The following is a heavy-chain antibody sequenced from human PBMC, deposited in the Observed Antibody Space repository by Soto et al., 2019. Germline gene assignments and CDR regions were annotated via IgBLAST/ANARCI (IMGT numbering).Heavy chain of an antibody. V-gene: IGHV3-30*18. J-gene: IGHJ4*02. Sequence: QVQLVESGGGVVQPGGSLRLSCQASGFNLDNYGMHWVRQAPGKGLEWVAVITYDGSFQYYADSVKGRFTISRDNSKNTLSLHLNTLKPEDTAVYHCAKDRVGGTFYTPLAFWGQGTLVTVSS. CDR2: ITYDGSFQ. CDR1: GFNLDNYG. D-gene: IGHD1-7*01. CDR3: AKDRVGGTFYTPLAF.